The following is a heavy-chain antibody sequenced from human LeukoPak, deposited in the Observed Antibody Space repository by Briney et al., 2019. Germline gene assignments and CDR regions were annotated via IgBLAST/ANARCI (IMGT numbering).Heavy chain of an antibody. V-gene: IGHV4-61*01. J-gene: IGHJ4*02. CDR3: ARTPRERITMIVVVTEAYYFDY. D-gene: IGHD3-22*01. CDR1: GGSVSSGSYY. Sequence: SETLSLTCTVSGGSVSSGSYYWSWIRQPPGKGLEWIGYIYYSGSTNYNPSLKSRVTISVDTSKNQFSLKLSSVTAADTAVYYCARTPRERITMIVVVTEAYYFDYWGQGTLVTVSS. CDR2: IYYSGST.